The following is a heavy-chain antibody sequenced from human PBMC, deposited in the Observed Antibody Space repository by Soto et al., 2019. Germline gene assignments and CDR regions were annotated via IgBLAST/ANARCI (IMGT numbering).Heavy chain of an antibody. J-gene: IGHJ5*02. D-gene: IGHD3-16*02. CDR1: CGSISSGGYY. CDR2: IYYSGST. CDR3: ARDYTSYYDYVWGSYRRSWFDP. Sequence: SETLSLTCTVSCGSISSGGYYWSWIRQHPGKGLEWIGYIYYSGSTYYNPSLKSRVTISVDTSKNQFSLKLSSVTAADTAVYYCARDYTSYYDYVWGSYRRSWFDPWGQGTLVTVSS. V-gene: IGHV4-31*03.